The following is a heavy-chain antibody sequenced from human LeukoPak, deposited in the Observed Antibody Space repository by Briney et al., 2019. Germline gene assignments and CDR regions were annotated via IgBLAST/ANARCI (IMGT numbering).Heavy chain of an antibody. CDR2: INPSVGST. Sequence: ASVTVSCKASGYTFTSYYMHWVRQAPGQGLEWMGIINPSVGSTSYAQKFHGRVTMTRDMSTSTDYMELSSLRSEDTAVYYCARGVPSSWSGDEYFQHWGQGTLVTVSS. V-gene: IGHV1-46*01. J-gene: IGHJ1*01. D-gene: IGHD6-13*01. CDR3: ARGVPSSWSGDEYFQH. CDR1: GYTFTSYY.